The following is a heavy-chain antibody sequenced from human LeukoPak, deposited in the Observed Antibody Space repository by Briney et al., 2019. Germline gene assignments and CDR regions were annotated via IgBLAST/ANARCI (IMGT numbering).Heavy chain of an antibody. D-gene: IGHD1-26*01. CDR2: ISGSGGST. CDR3: AKSPRGYSGNQAFDY. J-gene: IGHJ4*02. V-gene: IGHV3-23*01. Sequence: GRSLRLSCAVSGFTFSSYAMSWVRQAPGKGLEWVSAISGSGGSTYYADSVKGRFTISRDNSKNTLYLQMNSLRAEDTAVYYCAKSPRGYSGNQAFDYWGQGTLVTVSS. CDR1: GFTFSSYA.